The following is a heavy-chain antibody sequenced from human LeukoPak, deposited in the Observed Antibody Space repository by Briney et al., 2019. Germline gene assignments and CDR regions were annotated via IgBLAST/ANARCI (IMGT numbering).Heavy chain of an antibody. J-gene: IGHJ6*03. CDR1: GGSFNSYY. CDR2: INHSGSA. Sequence: SETLSLTCAVYGGSFNSYYWSWIRQPPGKGLEWVGEINHSGSANYNPSLKSRVTISVDTSKNQFSLKVSSVTAADTVVYYCARRVKVNYVGWFGGDNYYYYMDVWGKGTTVTVSS. D-gene: IGHD3-10*01. CDR3: ARRVKVNYVGWFGGDNYYYYMDV. V-gene: IGHV4-34*01.